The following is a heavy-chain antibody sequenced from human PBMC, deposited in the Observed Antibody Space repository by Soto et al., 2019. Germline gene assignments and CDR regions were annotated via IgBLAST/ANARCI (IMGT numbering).Heavy chain of an antibody. J-gene: IGHJ3*02. CDR2: IYHSGST. CDR1: GGSISSSNW. Sequence: QVQLQESGPGLVKPSGTLSLTCAVSGGSISSSNWWRWVRQPPGKGMEWIGEIYHSGSTNYNPSLKSRVTISVDKSKNQFSLKLSSVTAEDTAVYYCARAPYDSSTDDAFDIWGQGTMVTVSS. D-gene: IGHD3-22*01. CDR3: ARAPYDSSTDDAFDI. V-gene: IGHV4-4*02.